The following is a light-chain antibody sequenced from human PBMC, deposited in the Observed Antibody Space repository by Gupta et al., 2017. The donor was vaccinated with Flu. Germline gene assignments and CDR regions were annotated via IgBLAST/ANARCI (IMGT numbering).Light chain of an antibody. CDR1: QSVSNTF. CDR2: GAS. V-gene: IGKV3-20*01. Sequence: EIVLTQSPGTLSMSPGDGVTLSCRASQSVSNTFLAWYQQKPGQAPKLLIYGASTRATGIPDRFRGGGSGTDFTLTISSLEPEDFAVYYCQQYQYAPQTFGQGTKVEI. CDR3: QQYQYAPQT. J-gene: IGKJ1*01.